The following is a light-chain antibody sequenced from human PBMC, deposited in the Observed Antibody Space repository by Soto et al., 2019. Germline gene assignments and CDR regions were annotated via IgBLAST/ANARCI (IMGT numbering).Light chain of an antibody. CDR3: QHRSSWPPT. CDR1: QSVINNY. CDR2: DAS. V-gene: IGKV3D-20*02. J-gene: IGKJ5*01. Sequence: EIVLTQSPGTLSLSPGERATLSCRASQSVINNYLAWYQQKAGQAPRLLIYDASTRATGIPDRFSGSGSGTDFTLTISRLEAEDFAVYYCQHRSSWPPTFGQGTRLEI.